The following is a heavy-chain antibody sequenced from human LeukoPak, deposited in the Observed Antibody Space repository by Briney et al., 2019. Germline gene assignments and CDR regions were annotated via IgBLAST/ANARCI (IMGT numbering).Heavy chain of an antibody. CDR3: ARVSSGYYDSSGNPDY. V-gene: IGHV1-2*02. D-gene: IGHD3-22*01. CDR2: INPNSGGT. J-gene: IGHJ4*02. Sequence: ASVKVSCKASGYTFTAYYMHWVRQAPGQGLEWMGWINPNSGGTNYAQKFQGRVTMTRDTSISTAYMELSRLRSDDTAVYYCARVSSGYYDSSGNPDYWGQGTLVTVSS. CDR1: GYTFTAYY.